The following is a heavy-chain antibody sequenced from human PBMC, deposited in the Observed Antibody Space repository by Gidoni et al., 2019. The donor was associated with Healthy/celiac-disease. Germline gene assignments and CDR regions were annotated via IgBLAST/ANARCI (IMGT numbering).Heavy chain of an antibody. J-gene: IGHJ4*02. V-gene: IGHV3-49*04. CDR1: GFTFGDYA. D-gene: IGHD6-19*01. CDR2: IRSKAYGGTT. Sequence: EVQLVESGGGLVQPGRSLRLSCTASGFTFGDYAMSWVRQAPGKGLEWVGFIRSKAYGGTTEYAASVKGRFTISRDDSKSIAYLQMNSLKTEDTAVYYCTAGRLDSAIAVAGNDYWGQGTLVTVSS. CDR3: TAGRLDSAIAVAGNDY.